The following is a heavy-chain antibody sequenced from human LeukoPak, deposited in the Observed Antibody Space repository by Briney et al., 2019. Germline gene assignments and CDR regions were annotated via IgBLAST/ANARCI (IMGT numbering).Heavy chain of an antibody. V-gene: IGHV4-4*07. Sequence: SSETLSLTCTVSGGSISRYYWSWIRQPAGKGLEWIGRIYSDGTITYNPSLQSRLTMSIDTSKNQFSLKLSFVTAADTAVYYCARDSGTTGEVKFDPWGQGTLVTVSS. CDR3: ARDSGTTGEVKFDP. CDR1: GGSISRYY. D-gene: IGHD4-17*01. J-gene: IGHJ5*02. CDR2: IYSDGTI.